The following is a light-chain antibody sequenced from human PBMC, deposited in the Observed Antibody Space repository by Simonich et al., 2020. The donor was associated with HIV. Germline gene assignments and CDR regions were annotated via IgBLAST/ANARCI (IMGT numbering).Light chain of an antibody. CDR1: ALPKQY. CDR2: KDS. V-gene: IGLV3-25*03. Sequence: SYELTQPPSVSVSPGQTARITCSGDALPKQYAYWYQRKPGQAPVGGLYKDSERPSGSPERFSGSSSVTTVTLTISGVQAEDEADYYCQSADSSGTYVLFGGGTKLTVL. J-gene: IGLJ2*01. CDR3: QSADSSGTYVL.